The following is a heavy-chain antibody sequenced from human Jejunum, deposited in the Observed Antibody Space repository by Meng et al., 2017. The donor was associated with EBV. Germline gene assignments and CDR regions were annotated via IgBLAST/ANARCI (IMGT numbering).Heavy chain of an antibody. CDR3: ARAPSVAAAGLNNWFDP. J-gene: IGHJ5*02. D-gene: IGHD6-13*01. Sequence: GPGIVKPSETLSLTCTVSGASISSSSYYWAWIRQPPGKGLEWIGSIYSSGSTYYNPSLKSRVTISVDTSKNQFSLKLSSVTAADTAVYYCARAPSVAAAGLNNWFDPWGQGTLVTVSS. CDR1: GASISSSSYY. CDR2: IYSSGST. V-gene: IGHV4-39*01.